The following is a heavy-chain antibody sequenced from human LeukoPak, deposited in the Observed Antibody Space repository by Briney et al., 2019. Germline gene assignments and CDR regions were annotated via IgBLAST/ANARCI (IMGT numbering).Heavy chain of an antibody. D-gene: IGHD6-13*01. J-gene: IGHJ4*02. CDR3: AKDLSPSPYLAAPRLGYFDY. Sequence: GGSLRLSCAASGITFSSYAMSWVRQAPGKGLEWVSAISGSGGSTYYADSVKGRFTISRDNSKNTLYLQMNSLRAEDTAVYYCAKDLSPSPYLAAPRLGYFDYWGQGTLVTVSS. CDR1: GITFSSYA. V-gene: IGHV3-23*01. CDR2: ISGSGGST.